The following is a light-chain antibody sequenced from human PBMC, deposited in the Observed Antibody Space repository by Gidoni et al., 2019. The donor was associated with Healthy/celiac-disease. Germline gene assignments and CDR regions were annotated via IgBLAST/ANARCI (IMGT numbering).Light chain of an antibody. Sequence: DIEVTQAPSSVSASVGDRVTITCRASQGISSWLAWYQQKPGKAPKLLIYAASRLQRGVPSRFTGSGSGTDFTLTISRLQPEDFATYYCQHANSFPWTFGQGTKVEIK. CDR3: QHANSFPWT. CDR2: AAS. V-gene: IGKV1-12*01. CDR1: QGISSW. J-gene: IGKJ1*01.